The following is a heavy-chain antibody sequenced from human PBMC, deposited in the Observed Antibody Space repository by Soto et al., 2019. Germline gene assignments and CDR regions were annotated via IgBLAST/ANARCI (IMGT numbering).Heavy chain of an antibody. CDR1: GGSISSGDYY. D-gene: IGHD3-3*01. Sequence: PSETLSLTCTVSGGSISSGDYYWSWIRQPPGKGLEWIGYIYYSGSTYYNPSLKSRVTISVDTPKNQFSLKLSSVTAADTAVYYCARECVLRFLEGSNWFDPWGQGTLVTVSS. V-gene: IGHV4-30-4*01. CDR2: IYYSGST. CDR3: ARECVLRFLEGSNWFDP. J-gene: IGHJ5*02.